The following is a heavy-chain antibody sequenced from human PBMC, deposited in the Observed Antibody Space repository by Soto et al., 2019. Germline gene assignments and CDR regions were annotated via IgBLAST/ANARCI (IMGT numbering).Heavy chain of an antibody. CDR3: ARDPATRDYGPGSRFDY. V-gene: IGHV3-30-3*01. CDR1: GFTFSTYA. D-gene: IGHD3-10*01. Sequence: GGSLRLSCAGSGFTFSTYAMHWVRQAPGKGLEWVAVISYDGNNKYHADSVKGRFTISRDNSRKTVYLQMNSLRPEDTAVYYCARDPATRDYGPGSRFDYWGQGTLVTVSS. J-gene: IGHJ4*02. CDR2: ISYDGNNK.